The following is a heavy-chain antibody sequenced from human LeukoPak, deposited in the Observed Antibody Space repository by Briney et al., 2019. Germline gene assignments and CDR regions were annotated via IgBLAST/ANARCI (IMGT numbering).Heavy chain of an antibody. D-gene: IGHD3-22*01. J-gene: IGHJ4*02. CDR3: ARDDRYSSSDYPAPDY. CDR2: IKEDGRAT. V-gene: IGHV3-7*05. Sequence: PGGSLRLSCAASGFTFSNHWMSWVRQAPGKGLEWVATIKEDGRATYYLDSVKGRFTISRDNAKSSLFLQMNCLRAEDTAVYYCARDDRYSSSDYPAPDYWGQGTLVTVSS. CDR1: GFTFSNHW.